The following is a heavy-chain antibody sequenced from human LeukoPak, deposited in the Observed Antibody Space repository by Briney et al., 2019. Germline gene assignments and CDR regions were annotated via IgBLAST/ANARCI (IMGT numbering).Heavy chain of an antibody. CDR2: FDPEDGET. V-gene: IGHV1-24*01. D-gene: IGHD2-2*01. J-gene: IGHJ4*02. CDR1: GYAFTTYY. Sequence: ASVKVSCKAFGYAFTTYYIHWVRQAPGQGLEWMGGFDPEDGETIYAQKFQGRVTMTEDTSTDTAYMELSSLRSEDTAVYYCATDLRCSSTSCYSYWGQGTLVTVSS. CDR3: ATDLRCSSTSCYSY.